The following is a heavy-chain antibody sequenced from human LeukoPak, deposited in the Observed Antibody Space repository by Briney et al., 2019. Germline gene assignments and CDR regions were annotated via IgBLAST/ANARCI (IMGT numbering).Heavy chain of an antibody. CDR3: AREQAVGDRHQKLFDY. Sequence: ASEKVSCKASGYTFTGYYMHWARQAPGQGLEWMGWINPNSGGTNYAQKFQGRVTMTRDTSISAAYMELSRLRSDDTAVYYCAREQAVGDRHQKLFDYWGQGTLVTVSS. D-gene: IGHD3-10*01. V-gene: IGHV1-2*02. CDR2: INPNSGGT. CDR1: GYTFTGYY. J-gene: IGHJ4*02.